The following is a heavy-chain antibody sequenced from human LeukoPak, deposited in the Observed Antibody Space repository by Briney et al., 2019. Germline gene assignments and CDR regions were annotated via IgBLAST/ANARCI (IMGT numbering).Heavy chain of an antibody. CDR3: VKDNPGSGSYYNGAIDY. V-gene: IGHV3-64D*09. CDR2: ISSNGGST. D-gene: IGHD3-10*01. Sequence: PGGSLRLSCSASGFTFSSYAMHWVRQAPGKGLEYVSAISSNGGSTYYADSVKGRFTISRDNSKSTLYLQMSSLRAEDTAVYYCVKDNPGSGSYYNGAIDYWGQGTLVTVSS. J-gene: IGHJ4*02. CDR1: GFTFSSYA.